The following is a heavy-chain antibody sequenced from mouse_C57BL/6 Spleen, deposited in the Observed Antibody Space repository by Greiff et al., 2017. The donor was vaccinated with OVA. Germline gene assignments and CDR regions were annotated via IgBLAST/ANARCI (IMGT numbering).Heavy chain of an antibody. CDR2: IDPENGDT. J-gene: IGHJ2*01. CDR3: TTPFYYGSSYEYFDY. CDR1: GFNIKDDY. D-gene: IGHD1-1*01. Sequence: EVQGVESGAELVRPGASVKLSCTASGFNIKDDYMHWVKQRPEQGLEWIGWIDPENGDTEYASKFQGKATITADTSSNTAYLQLSSLTSEDTAVYYCTTPFYYGSSYEYFDYWGQGTTLTVSS. V-gene: IGHV14-4*01.